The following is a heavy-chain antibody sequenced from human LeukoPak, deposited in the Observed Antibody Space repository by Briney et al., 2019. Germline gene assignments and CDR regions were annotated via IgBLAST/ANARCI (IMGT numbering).Heavy chain of an antibody. CDR2: MNPNSGNT. Sequence: ASVKVSCKASGYTFTSYDINWVRQATGQGLEWMGWMNPNSGNTGYAQKFQGRVTMTRSTSISTAYMELSSLRSEDTAVYYCARVHSGYDFYYFDYWGQGTLVTVSS. V-gene: IGHV1-8*01. D-gene: IGHD5-12*01. J-gene: IGHJ4*02. CDR1: GYTFTSYD. CDR3: ARVHSGYDFYYFDY.